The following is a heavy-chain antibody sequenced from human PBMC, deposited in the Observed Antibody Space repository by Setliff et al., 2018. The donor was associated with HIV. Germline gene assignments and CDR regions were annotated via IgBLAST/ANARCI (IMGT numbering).Heavy chain of an antibody. J-gene: IGHJ4*02. CDR3: AREVVGATERYYFDY. CDR2: ISSSGSTI. CDR1: GFTFSSYA. D-gene: IGHD1-26*01. V-gene: IGHV3-11*01. Sequence: PGGSLRLSCASSGFTFSSYAMSWIRQAPGKGLEWVSYISSSGSTIYYADSVKGRFTISRDNAKNSLYLQMNSLRAEDTAVYYCAREVVGATERYYFDYWGQGTLVTVSS.